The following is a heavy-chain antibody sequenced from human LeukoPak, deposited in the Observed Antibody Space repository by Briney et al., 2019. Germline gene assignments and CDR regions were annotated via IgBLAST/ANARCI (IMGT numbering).Heavy chain of an antibody. D-gene: IGHD3-22*01. CDR1: GFTFSSYA. CDR2: ISGSGGST. CDR3: AKVYYHDSSGSLDAFDI. Sequence: GGSLRLSCAASGFTFSSYAMSWVRQAPGKGLEWVSAISGSGGSTYYADSVKGRFTISRDNSKNTLYLQMNSLRAEDTAVYYCAKVYYHDSSGSLDAFDIWGQGTMVTVSS. J-gene: IGHJ3*02. V-gene: IGHV3-23*01.